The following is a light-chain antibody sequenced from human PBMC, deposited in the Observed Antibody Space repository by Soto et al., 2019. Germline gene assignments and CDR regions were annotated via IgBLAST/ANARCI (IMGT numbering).Light chain of an antibody. Sequence: EIVMTRSPATLSVSPGEGATLSCRASQSVSSNLAWYQQKPGQAPRLLIYAASTRATGIPARFSGSGSGTEFTLTISSLQSEDFAVYYCQQYNNWPPLTFGGGTKVEIK. J-gene: IGKJ4*01. CDR1: QSVSSN. CDR2: AAS. V-gene: IGKV3-15*01. CDR3: QQYNNWPPLT.